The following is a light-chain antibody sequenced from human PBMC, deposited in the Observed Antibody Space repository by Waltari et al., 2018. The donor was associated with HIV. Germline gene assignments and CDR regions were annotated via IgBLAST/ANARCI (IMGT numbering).Light chain of an antibody. CDR1: NIGYRT. V-gene: IGLV3-21*02. CDR3: QVWASNSAYVV. J-gene: IGLJ2*01. Sequence: YELTQPPSVSVAPGQTATITCGGDNIGYRTVPWYQQKAGQAPLLVFYDDTDRPSGIPERFSGSKSGNTATLTISRVEAGDEVDYYCQVWASNSAYVVFGGRTKLTVL. CDR2: DDT.